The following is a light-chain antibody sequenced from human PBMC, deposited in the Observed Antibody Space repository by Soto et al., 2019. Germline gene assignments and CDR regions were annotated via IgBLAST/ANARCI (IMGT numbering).Light chain of an antibody. Sequence: QSVLTQPPSVSGAPGQRVTISCTGSSSNIGAGYDVHWYQQLPGTAPKLLIYGNTKRPSGVPDRFSGSKSGTSASLAITGLQAEDEADYYCQSYDSSLSGFYVFGTGTKVTVL. CDR1: SSNIGAGYD. J-gene: IGLJ1*01. CDR3: QSYDSSLSGFYV. V-gene: IGLV1-40*01. CDR2: GNT.